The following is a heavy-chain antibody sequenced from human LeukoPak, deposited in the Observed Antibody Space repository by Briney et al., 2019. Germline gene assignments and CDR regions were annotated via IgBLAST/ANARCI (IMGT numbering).Heavy chain of an antibody. CDR1: GYTLTELS. Sequence: ASVKVSCKVSGYTLTELSMHWVRQAPGKGLEWMGGFDPEDGETIYAQKFQGRVTMTEDTSTDTAYMELSSLRSEDTAVYYCATLRGYSSQYCFDYWGQGTLVTVSS. V-gene: IGHV1-24*01. CDR2: FDPEDGET. D-gene: IGHD5-18*01. CDR3: ATLRGYSSQYCFDY. J-gene: IGHJ4*02.